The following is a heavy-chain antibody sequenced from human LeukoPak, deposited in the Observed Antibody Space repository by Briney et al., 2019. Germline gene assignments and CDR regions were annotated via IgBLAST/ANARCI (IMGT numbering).Heavy chain of an antibody. CDR3: ARGRGSGLRFLEWTFDY. CDR2: INPNSGGT. CDR1: GYTFSGYY. V-gene: IGHV1-2*02. Sequence: ASVKVSCKASGYTFSGYYMHWVRQAPGQGLEWMGWINPNSGGTNYAQKFQGRVTMTRDTSISTAYMELRRLRSDDTAMYYCARGRGSGLRFLEWTFDYWGQGTLVTVSS. D-gene: IGHD3-3*01. J-gene: IGHJ4*02.